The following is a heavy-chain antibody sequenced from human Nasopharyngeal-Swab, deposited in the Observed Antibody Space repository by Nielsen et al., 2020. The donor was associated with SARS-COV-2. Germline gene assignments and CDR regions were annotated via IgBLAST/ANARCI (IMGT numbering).Heavy chain of an antibody. V-gene: IGHV3-53*01. CDR3: ARMDFIASRDY. Sequence: GESLKISCEVSGFSVSYNYMSWVRQAPGKGLEWVAVIYSRGEPHYTDSVRGRFTISRDNSKNMVNLQLNSLRAEDTAVYYCARMDFIASRDYWGQGTLVTVSS. J-gene: IGHJ4*02. CDR2: IYSRGEP. CDR1: GFSVSYNY. D-gene: IGHD6-13*01.